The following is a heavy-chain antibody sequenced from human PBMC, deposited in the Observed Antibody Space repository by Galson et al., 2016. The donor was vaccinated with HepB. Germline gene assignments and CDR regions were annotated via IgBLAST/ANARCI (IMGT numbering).Heavy chain of an antibody. CDR1: GGSISSSVYY. Sequence: ETLSLTCTVSGGSISSSVYYWGWVRQPPGKGLEWVGNIYYSGSTYYTPSLKSRVTISVDRSKNQSSLKLSSVTAADTAVYYCASCVWDLDWPFDPWGQGTLVTVSS. CDR3: ASCVWDLDWPFDP. D-gene: IGHD3-9*01. V-gene: IGHV4-39*01. CDR2: IYYSGST. J-gene: IGHJ5*02.